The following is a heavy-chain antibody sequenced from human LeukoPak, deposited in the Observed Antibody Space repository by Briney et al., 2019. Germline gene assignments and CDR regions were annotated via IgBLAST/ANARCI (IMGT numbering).Heavy chain of an antibody. CDR3: ARSELLHYFDY. J-gene: IGHJ4*02. Sequence: GASVKVSCKASGGTFSSYATSWVRQAPGQGLEWMGWINAGKGNTKYSQGLQGRVTITRDTSASTVYMELSSLRSEDMAMYYCARSELLHYFDYWGQGTLVTVSS. V-gene: IGHV1-3*03. CDR1: GGTFSSYA. D-gene: IGHD1-26*01. CDR2: INAGKGNT.